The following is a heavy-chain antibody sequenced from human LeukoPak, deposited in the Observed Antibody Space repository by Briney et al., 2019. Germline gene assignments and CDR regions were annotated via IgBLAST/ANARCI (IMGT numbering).Heavy chain of an antibody. J-gene: IGHJ4*02. CDR2: INPNSGGT. V-gene: IGHV1-2*02. CDR1: GYTFTGYY. Sequence: ASVKVSCKASGYTFTGYYMRWVRQAPGQGLEWMGWINPNSGGTNYAQKFQGRVTMTRDTSISTAYMELSSLRSEDTAVYYCARGVRDGYNSVNYWGQGTLVTVSS. D-gene: IGHD5-24*01. CDR3: ARGVRDGYNSVNY.